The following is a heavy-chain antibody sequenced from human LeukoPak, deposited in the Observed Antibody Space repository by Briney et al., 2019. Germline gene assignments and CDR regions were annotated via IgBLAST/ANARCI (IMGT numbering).Heavy chain of an antibody. V-gene: IGHV4-34*01. CDR3: TRVSIHGYSDY. D-gene: IGHD5-18*01. J-gene: IGHJ4*02. CDR1: GGSFSGYY. Sequence: SETLSLTCAVYGGSFSGYYWSWIRQPPGKGLEWIGEINHSGSTNYNPSLMSRVTISVDMSKNQFSLRLNSVTAADTALYYCTRVSIHGYSDYWGQGTLVTVSS. CDR2: INHSGST.